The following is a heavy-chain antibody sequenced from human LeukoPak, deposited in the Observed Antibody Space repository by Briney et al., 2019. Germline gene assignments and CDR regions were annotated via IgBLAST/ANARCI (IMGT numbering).Heavy chain of an antibody. V-gene: IGHV4-38-2*02. D-gene: IGHD3-10*01. CDR3: ARGAFGELRT. J-gene: IGHJ5*02. CDR2: IYRTGST. Sequence: PSETLSLTCTVSGYSISNGYYWGWVRQPPGKGLEWLGSIYRTGSTYYTPSLKSRVTISVDTSKNQFSLKLSSVTAADTAVYYCARGAFGELRTWGQGTLVTVSS. CDR1: GYSISNGYY.